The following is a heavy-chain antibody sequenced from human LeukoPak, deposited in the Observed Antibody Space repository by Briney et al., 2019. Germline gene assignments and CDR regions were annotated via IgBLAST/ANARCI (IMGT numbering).Heavy chain of an antibody. D-gene: IGHD1-26*01. CDR1: GFTFISYS. CDR3: AKVKGEVVGATDY. Sequence: PGGSLRLSCAASGFTFISYSMNWVRQAPGKGLEWVSSISSSSSYIYYADSVKGRFTISRDNSKNTLYLQMKSLRAEDTAVYYCAKVKGEVVGATDYWGQGTLVTVSS. CDR2: ISSSSSYI. J-gene: IGHJ4*02. V-gene: IGHV3-21*01.